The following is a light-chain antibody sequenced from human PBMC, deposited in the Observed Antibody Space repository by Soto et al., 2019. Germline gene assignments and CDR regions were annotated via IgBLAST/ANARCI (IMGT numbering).Light chain of an antibody. J-gene: IGKJ1*01. Sequence: DIQMTQSPSSLSASVGDRVPLTCRSRQSISSFLNWYQQKPGKAPKVLIYGASSLQTGVPSRFSGSGSGTDSTLTISSPQPEAFATYYCQQSNSAWTVGQGTKVEIK. CDR3: QQSNSAWT. CDR2: GAS. CDR1: QSISSF. V-gene: IGKV1-39*01.